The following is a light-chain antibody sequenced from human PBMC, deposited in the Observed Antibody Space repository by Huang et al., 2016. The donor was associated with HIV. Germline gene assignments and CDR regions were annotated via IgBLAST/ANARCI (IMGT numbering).Light chain of an antibody. V-gene: IGKV1-8*01. J-gene: IGKJ1*01. CDR2: GAS. CDR1: QGISSY. Sequence: AIRMTQSPSSLSASTGDRVTITCRASQGISSYLAWYQPKPGKAPNLLIYGASTLQSGVPSRFSGSGSGTDFTLTISSLQSEDFATYYCQQYYSYPQAFGQGTKVEVK. CDR3: QQYYSYPQA.